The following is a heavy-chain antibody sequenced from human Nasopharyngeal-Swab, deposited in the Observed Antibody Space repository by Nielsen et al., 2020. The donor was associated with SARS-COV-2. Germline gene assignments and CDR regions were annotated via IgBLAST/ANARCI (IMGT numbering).Heavy chain of an antibody. CDR1: GGSISSSNW. J-gene: IGHJ3*02. V-gene: IGHV4-4*02. Sequence: SETLSLTCAVSGGSISSSNWRRCLRPPPGTGLEWIVEISHSGSTNYNPSLKIRVTISVDKSKNQFSLKVTSVTAADTAVYFCARWEIGTTQDRSFDIWGQGAMVTVSS. D-gene: IGHD1-7*01. CDR2: ISHSGST. CDR3: ARWEIGTTQDRSFDI.